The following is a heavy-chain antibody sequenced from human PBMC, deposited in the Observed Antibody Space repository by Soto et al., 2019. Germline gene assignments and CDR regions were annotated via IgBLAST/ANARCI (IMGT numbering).Heavy chain of an antibody. D-gene: IGHD5-12*01. Sequence: PSQTLSLTCAISGDSVSSNSAAWNWIRQSPSRGLEWLGRTYYRSKWYNDYAVSVKSRITINPDTSKNQFSLQLNSVTPEDTAVYYCARDFGKYSGYDSYYYYYMDVWGKGTTVTVSS. CDR2: TYYRSKWYN. CDR1: GDSVSSNSAA. CDR3: ARDFGKYSGYDSYYYYYMDV. V-gene: IGHV6-1*01. J-gene: IGHJ6*03.